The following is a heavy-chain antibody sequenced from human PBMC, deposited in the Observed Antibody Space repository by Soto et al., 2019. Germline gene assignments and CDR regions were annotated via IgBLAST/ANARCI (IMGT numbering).Heavy chain of an antibody. D-gene: IGHD3-22*01. V-gene: IGHV1-69*13. CDR2: IIPLFGTA. CDR3: ARGVHYDSSGYYYFY. Sequence: GASVKVSCKASGYTFTGYYMHWVRQAPGQGLEWMGGIIPLFGTAKYAQNFQGRITITADESTNTAYMELRSLRSEDTAVYYCARGVHYDSSGYYYFYWGQGTLVTVSS. CDR1: GYTFTGYY. J-gene: IGHJ4*02.